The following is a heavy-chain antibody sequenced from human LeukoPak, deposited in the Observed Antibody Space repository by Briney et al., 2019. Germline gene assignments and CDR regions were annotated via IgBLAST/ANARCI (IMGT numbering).Heavy chain of an antibody. CDR1: GGSFSGYY. Sequence: PSETLSLTCAVYGGSFSGYYWSWIRQPPGKGLEWIGEINHSGSTNYNPSLKSRVTISVDTSKNQFSLKLSSVTAADTAVYYCAKHYLVIAAAEEENYFDYWGQGTLVTVSS. V-gene: IGHV4-34*01. CDR2: INHSGST. D-gene: IGHD6-13*01. CDR3: AKHYLVIAAAEEENYFDY. J-gene: IGHJ4*02.